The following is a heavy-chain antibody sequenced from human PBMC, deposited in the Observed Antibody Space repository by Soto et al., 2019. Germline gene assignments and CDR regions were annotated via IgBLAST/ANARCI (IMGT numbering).Heavy chain of an antibody. D-gene: IGHD3-10*01. V-gene: IGHV3-66*01. CDR2: IYGGGST. CDR1: GFTVSSNY. Sequence: GGSLRLSCAASGFTVSSNYMSWVRQAPGKGLQWVSAIYGGGSTNYADSVRGSLTISRDNSKNTLYLQMNSLRAEDTAVYYCARNSYYYDSGNYGLDSWGQGTLVTVSS. CDR3: ARNSYYYDSGNYGLDS. J-gene: IGHJ4*02.